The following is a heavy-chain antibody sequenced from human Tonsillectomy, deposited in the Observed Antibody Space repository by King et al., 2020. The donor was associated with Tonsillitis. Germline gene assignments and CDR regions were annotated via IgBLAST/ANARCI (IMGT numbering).Heavy chain of an antibody. Sequence: QLQESGPGLVKPSETLSLTCTVSGGSISSYYWSWIRQPPGKGLEWIGYIYYSGSTNYNPSLKSRVTISVDTSKNQFSLKLSSVTAADTAVYYCARQDMVRGVIGMCAFDIWGQGTMVTVSS. V-gene: IGHV4-59*08. D-gene: IGHD3-10*01. CDR1: GGSISSYY. CDR3: ARQDMVRGVIGMCAFDI. CDR2: IYYSGST. J-gene: IGHJ3*02.